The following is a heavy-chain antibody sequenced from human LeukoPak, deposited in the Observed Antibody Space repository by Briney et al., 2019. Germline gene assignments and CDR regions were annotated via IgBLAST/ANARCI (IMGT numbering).Heavy chain of an antibody. Sequence: GTSLRLSCAASGFVFSTYGMHWVRQAPGKGLEWVTLISHDGDNKYYADSVQGRFTISRDNSKNTLYLQMNSLRAEDTAVYYCAREKYSYGPGSYYPLDYWGQGTLVTVSS. CDR2: ISHDGDNK. CDR3: AREKYSYGPGSYYPLDY. J-gene: IGHJ4*02. V-gene: IGHV3-30*19. D-gene: IGHD3-10*01. CDR1: GFVFSTYG.